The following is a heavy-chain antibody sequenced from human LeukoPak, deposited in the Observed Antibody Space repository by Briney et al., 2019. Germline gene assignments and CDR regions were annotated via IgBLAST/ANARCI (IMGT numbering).Heavy chain of an antibody. Sequence: PSETLSLTCAVYGGSFSGYYWGWIRQPPGKGLEWIGEINHSGSTNYNPSLKSRVTISVDTSKNQFSLKLSSVTAADTAEYYCARGGIAVAGTLFDPWGQGTLVTVSS. CDR1: GGSFSGYY. V-gene: IGHV4-34*01. CDR3: ARGGIAVAGTLFDP. D-gene: IGHD6-19*01. CDR2: INHSGST. J-gene: IGHJ5*02.